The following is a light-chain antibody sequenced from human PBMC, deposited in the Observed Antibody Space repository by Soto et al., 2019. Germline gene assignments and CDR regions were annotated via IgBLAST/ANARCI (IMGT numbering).Light chain of an antibody. CDR2: EVT. Sequence: QSALTQPPSASGSPGQSVTISCTGVVAAYNYVSWYQQHPGKAPRLMIFEVTKRPSGVPDLFSGSKSGNTTYLTVSGIRPEDYADYYCSSYTGSDNLDFGGGTQLTVL. J-gene: IGLJ7*01. V-gene: IGLV2-8*01. CDR1: VAAYNY. CDR3: SSYTGSDNLD.